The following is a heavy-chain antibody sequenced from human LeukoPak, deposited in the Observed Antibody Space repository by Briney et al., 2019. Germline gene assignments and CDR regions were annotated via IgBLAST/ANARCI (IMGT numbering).Heavy chain of an antibody. CDR1: GGSVSSSTYY. CDR3: ARRGYYDILTGYYGNWFDP. J-gene: IGHJ5*02. CDR2: IYYSGST. V-gene: IGHV4-39*01. D-gene: IGHD3-9*01. Sequence: PSETLSLTCTVSGGSVSSSTYYWGWIRQPPGKGLEWIGSIYYSGSTYYNPSLKSRVTISVDTSKNQFSLKLSSVTAADTAVCYCARRGYYDILTGYYGNWFDPWGQGTLVTVS.